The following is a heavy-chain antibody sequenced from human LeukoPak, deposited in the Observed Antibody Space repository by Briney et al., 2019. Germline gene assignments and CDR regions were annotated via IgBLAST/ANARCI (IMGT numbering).Heavy chain of an antibody. CDR2: FNPEDGES. Sequence: ASVKVSCKVSGYTLINLSLHWVRQAPGKGLEWMGSFNPEDGESIYAQNFQGGVTMTEDTSTDTAYMELYSLRSDDTAVYYCAIELTAVGWGFDYWGQGTLVTVSS. CDR1: GYTLINLS. V-gene: IGHV1-24*01. CDR3: AIELTAVGWGFDY. J-gene: IGHJ4*02. D-gene: IGHD4-23*01.